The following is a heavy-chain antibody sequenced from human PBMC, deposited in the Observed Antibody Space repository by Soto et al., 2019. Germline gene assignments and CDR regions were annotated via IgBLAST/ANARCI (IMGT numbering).Heavy chain of an antibody. Sequence: GGSLRLSCAASGFTFDDYAMHWVRQAPGKGLEWVSGISWNSGSIGYADSVKGRFTISRDNAKNSLYLQMNSLRAEDTALYYCAKGGFGELLSTSWVDVWGKGTTVTVSS. CDR3: AKGGFGELLSTSWVDV. D-gene: IGHD3-10*01. CDR1: GFTFDDYA. J-gene: IGHJ6*04. V-gene: IGHV3-9*01. CDR2: ISWNSGSI.